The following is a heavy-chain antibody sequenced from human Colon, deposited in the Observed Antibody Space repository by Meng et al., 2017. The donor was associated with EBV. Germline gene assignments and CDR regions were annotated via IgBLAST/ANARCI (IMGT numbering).Heavy chain of an antibody. Sequence: QVQLVESGGXVVKPGGSLRLSCVASGFTFSDYYMNWIRQAPGKGLEWVSYISSSGSTIYYADSVKGRFTISRDNAKNSLSLQMNSLRAEDTAVYYCARDLWGYFGSGSPVDYWGQGTLVTVSS. CDR1: GFTFSDYY. CDR2: ISSSGSTI. V-gene: IGHV3-11*01. J-gene: IGHJ4*02. D-gene: IGHD3-10*01. CDR3: ARDLWGYFGSGSPVDY.